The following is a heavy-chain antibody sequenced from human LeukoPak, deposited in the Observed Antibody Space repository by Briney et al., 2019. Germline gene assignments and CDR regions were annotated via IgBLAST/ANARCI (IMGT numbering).Heavy chain of an antibody. D-gene: IGHD3-22*01. J-gene: IGHJ4*02. Sequence: GASVKVSCEASGYTFTSYDINWVRQATGQGLEWMGWMNPNSGNTGYAQKFQGRVTITRNTSISTAYMELSSLRSEDTAVYYCATHTRDYYDSSLGYWGQGTLVTVSS. CDR2: MNPNSGNT. CDR3: ATHTRDYYDSSLGY. CDR1: GYTFTSYD. V-gene: IGHV1-8*03.